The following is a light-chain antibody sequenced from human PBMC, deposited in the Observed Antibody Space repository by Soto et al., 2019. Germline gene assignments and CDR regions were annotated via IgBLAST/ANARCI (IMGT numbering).Light chain of an antibody. CDR1: SSDVGSCSL. CDR2: EGT. CDR3: CSYADSSTLV. J-gene: IGLJ2*01. V-gene: IGLV2-23*01. Sequence: QSVLTQPASVSGSPGQSITIFCTGTSSDVGSCSLVSWYQQHPGKAPKVMIYEGTKRPSGISDRFSGSKFDNTASLTISGLQAEDEADYYCCSYADSSTLVFGGGTKLTVL.